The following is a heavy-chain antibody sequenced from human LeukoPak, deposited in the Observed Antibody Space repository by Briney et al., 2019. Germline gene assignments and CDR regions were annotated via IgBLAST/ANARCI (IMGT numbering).Heavy chain of an antibody. Sequence: PGGSLRLSCAASGFTFSSYGMHWVRQAPGKGLEWVAVISYDGSNKYYADSVKGRFTISRDNSKNTLYLLMNSLRAEDTAVYYCAKDPQWELPSPFDHWGQGTLVTVSS. D-gene: IGHD1-26*01. CDR1: GFTFSSYG. CDR3: AKDPQWELPSPFDH. J-gene: IGHJ4*02. CDR2: ISYDGSNK. V-gene: IGHV3-30*18.